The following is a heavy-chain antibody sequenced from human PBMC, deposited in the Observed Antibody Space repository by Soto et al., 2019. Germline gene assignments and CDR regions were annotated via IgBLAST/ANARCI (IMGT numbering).Heavy chain of an antibody. CDR1: GFTFSSYW. CDR3: ARESGCYDSSGYFLFDY. Sequence: GGSLRLSCAASGFTFSSYWMSWVRQAPGKGLEWVANIKQDGSEKYYVDSVKGRFTISRDNAKNSLYLQMNSLRAEDTAVYYCARESGCYDSSGYFLFDYWGQGTLVTVSS. D-gene: IGHD3-22*01. J-gene: IGHJ4*02. CDR2: IKQDGSEK. V-gene: IGHV3-7*01.